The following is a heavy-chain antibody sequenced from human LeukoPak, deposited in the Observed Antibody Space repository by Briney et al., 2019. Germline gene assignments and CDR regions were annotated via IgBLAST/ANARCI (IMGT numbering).Heavy chain of an antibody. CDR1: GYSFTDYG. J-gene: IGHJ6*04. V-gene: IGHV1-3*01. Sequence: GASVKVSCKASGYSFTDYGVHWVRQAPGQRLEWLGWISAGNGNTEYSQKFQGRVTITRDTSASTAYMELRGLRSEDTAVYYCARMERNDFGDYYYYGMDVWGKGTTVTVSS. CDR3: ARMERNDFGDYYYYGMDV. CDR2: ISAGNGNT. D-gene: IGHD1-1*01.